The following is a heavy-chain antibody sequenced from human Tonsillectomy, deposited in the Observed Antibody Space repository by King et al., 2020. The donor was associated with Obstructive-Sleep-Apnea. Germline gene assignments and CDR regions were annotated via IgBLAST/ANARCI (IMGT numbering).Heavy chain of an antibody. CDR1: GFTFKSYG. CDR3: ARARDNYGSGRGYYHYYGLDV. D-gene: IGHD3-10*01. V-gene: IGHV3-33*01. Sequence: VQLVESGGGVVQPGRSLRLSCAASGFTFKSYGMHWVRQAPGKGLEWVAVIWYDGNNKYHADSVKGRFTISRDNSNNTLYLHMNSLRAEDTALYYCARARDNYGSGRGYYHYYGLDVWGQGTTVTVSS. J-gene: IGHJ6*02. CDR2: IWYDGNNK.